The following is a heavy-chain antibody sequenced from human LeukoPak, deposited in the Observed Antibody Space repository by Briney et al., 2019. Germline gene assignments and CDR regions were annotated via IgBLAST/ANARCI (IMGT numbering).Heavy chain of an antibody. J-gene: IGHJ6*02. CDR2: INHSGST. CDR3: ARGPVVPAADYYYYYGMDV. CDR1: GGSFSGYY. D-gene: IGHD2-2*01. Sequence: SETLSLTCAVYGGSFSGYYWSWIRQPPGKGPEWIGEINHSGSTNYNPSLKSRVTISVDTSKNQFSLKLSSVTAADTAVYYCARGPVVPAADYYYYYGMDVWGQRTTVTVSS. V-gene: IGHV4-34*01.